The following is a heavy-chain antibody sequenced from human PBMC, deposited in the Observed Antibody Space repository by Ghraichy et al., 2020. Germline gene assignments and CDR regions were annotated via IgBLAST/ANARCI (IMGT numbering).Heavy chain of an antibody. J-gene: IGHJ4*02. D-gene: IGHD2-21*02. CDR3: AWGCGGDCSTGTFDY. V-gene: IGHV3-23*01. Sequence: GGSLRLSCAASGFTFSSYAMSWVRQAPGKGLEWVSAISGSGGSTYYADSVKGRFTISRDNSKNKLYLQMNSLRAEDTAVYYCAWGCGGDCSTGTFDYWGQGTLVTVSS. CDR2: ISGSGGST. CDR1: GFTFSSYA.